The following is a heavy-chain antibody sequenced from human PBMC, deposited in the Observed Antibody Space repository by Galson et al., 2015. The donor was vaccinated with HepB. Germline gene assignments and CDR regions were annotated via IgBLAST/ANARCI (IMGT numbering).Heavy chain of an antibody. D-gene: IGHD6-13*01. J-gene: IGHJ5*02. V-gene: IGHV3-30*04. CDR1: GFTFSSYA. Sequence: SLRLSCAASGFTFSSYAMHWVRQAPGKGLEWVAVISYDGSNKYYADSVKGRFTISRDNSKNTLYLQMNSLRAEDTAVYYCARDGGSIAAAGRVGWFDPWGQGTLVTVSS. CDR3: ARDGGSIAAAGRVGWFDP. CDR2: ISYDGSNK.